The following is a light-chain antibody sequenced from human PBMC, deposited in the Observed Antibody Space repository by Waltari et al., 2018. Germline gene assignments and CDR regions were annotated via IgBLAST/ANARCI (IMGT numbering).Light chain of an antibody. J-gene: IGLJ3*02. CDR1: SSDVGGYNY. Sequence: QSALTQPPSASGSPGQSVTISCTGTSSDVGGYNYVSWYQQHPGKAPKLMIYEVSKRPSGVPDRFSGSKSGNTASLTVSELQAEDEADYYCSSYAGSNNSQVFGGGTKLTVL. CDR2: EVS. V-gene: IGLV2-8*01. CDR3: SSYAGSNNSQV.